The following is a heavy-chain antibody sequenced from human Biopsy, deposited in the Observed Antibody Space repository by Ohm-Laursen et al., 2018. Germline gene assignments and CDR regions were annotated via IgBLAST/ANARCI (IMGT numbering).Heavy chain of an antibody. CDR3: VKDIRRYFYGMDV. J-gene: IGHJ6*02. Sequence: SLRLSCAASDFTFDDHAMSWVRQRPGKGLEWVSGITWNSGHIAYADSVKGRFTISRDNAKNVLWLQMNSLRVDDTAMYYCVKDIRRYFYGMDVWGQGTTVTVS. V-gene: IGHV3-9*01. D-gene: IGHD3-10*01. CDR2: ITWNSGHI. CDR1: DFTFDDHA.